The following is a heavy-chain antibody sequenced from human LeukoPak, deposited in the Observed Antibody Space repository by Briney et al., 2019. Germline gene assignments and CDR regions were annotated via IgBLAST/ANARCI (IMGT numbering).Heavy chain of an antibody. CDR2: ISYDGSNK. V-gene: IGHV3-30*03. J-gene: IGHJ4*02. D-gene: IGHD3-22*01. Sequence: GGSLRLSCAASGFTFSSYGMHWVRQAPGKGLEWVAVISYDGSNKYYADSVKGRFTISRDNSKNTLYLQMNSLRAEDTAVYYCARENYDSSGYYSYYFDYWGQGTLVTVSS. CDR1: GFTFSSYG. CDR3: ARENYDSSGYYSYYFDY.